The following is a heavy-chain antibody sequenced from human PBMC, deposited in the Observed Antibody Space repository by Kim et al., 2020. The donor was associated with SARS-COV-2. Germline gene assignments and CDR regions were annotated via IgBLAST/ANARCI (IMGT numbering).Heavy chain of an antibody. CDR3: ARATLSSSWYVGSWEPFDP. CDR2: IIPIFGIA. CDR1: GGTFSSYA. J-gene: IGHJ5*02. D-gene: IGHD6-13*01. V-gene: IGHV1-69*04. Sequence: SVKVSCKASGGTFSSYAISWVRQAPGQGLEWMGRIIPIFGIANYAQKFQGRVTITADKSTSTAYMELSSLRSEDTAVYYFARATLSSSWYVGSWEPFDPWGQGTLVTVSS.